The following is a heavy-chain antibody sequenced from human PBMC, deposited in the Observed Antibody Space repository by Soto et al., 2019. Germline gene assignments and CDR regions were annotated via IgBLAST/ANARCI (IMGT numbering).Heavy chain of an antibody. CDR3: ARDSYAMSSFALDV. D-gene: IGHD2-2*01. V-gene: IGHV4-30-2*06. CDR2: VYRTGAT. Sequence: QLQLQESGSGLVETAQTLSLTCIASGDSISSGGFPWTWIRQSTGKGLEWIGYVYRTGATSYNPSLESRASISVDTSRNQFSLKLMSVTPADSAVYFCARDSYAMSSFALDVWGRGTAVTVSS. J-gene: IGHJ6*02. CDR1: GDSISSGGFP.